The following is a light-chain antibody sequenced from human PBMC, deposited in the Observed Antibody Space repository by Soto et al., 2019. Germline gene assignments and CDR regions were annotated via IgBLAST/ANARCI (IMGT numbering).Light chain of an antibody. CDR3: QQRSNWPPT. Sequence: EIVLTQSPATLSLSPGERATLSCRASQSVSSYLAWYQQKPGQAPRLLIYDASNMATGIPARFSGSGSGTDFTLTISSLEPDDFAVYYWQQRSNWPPTFGQGTKLVIK. CDR1: QSVSSY. V-gene: IGKV3-11*01. J-gene: IGKJ2*01. CDR2: DAS.